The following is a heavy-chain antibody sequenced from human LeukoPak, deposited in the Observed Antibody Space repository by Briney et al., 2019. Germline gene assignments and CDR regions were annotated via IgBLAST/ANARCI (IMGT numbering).Heavy chain of an antibody. J-gene: IGHJ6*02. V-gene: IGHV3-21*01. CDR1: GFTFTSYT. Sequence: GGSLRLSCAASGFTFTSYTMNWVRQAPGKGLEWVASISSSTTYIYYADSMRGRFTISRDNAKYSLYLQMNSLRAEDTAVYYCARIRDSSGYPSYFGMDVWGQGTTATVSS. CDR3: ARIRDSSGYPSYFGMDV. CDR2: ISSSTTYI. D-gene: IGHD3-22*01.